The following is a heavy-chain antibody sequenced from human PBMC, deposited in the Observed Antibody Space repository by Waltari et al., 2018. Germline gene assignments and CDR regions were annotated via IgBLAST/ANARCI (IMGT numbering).Heavy chain of an antibody. J-gene: IGHJ4*02. Sequence: VQLLESGGGLVQPGGSLRLSCAASGFTFSSYAMSWVRQAPGKGLEWIGYIYYSGSTNYNPSLKSRVTISVDTSKNQFSLKLSSVTAADTAVYYCARSSAGSIVAMTDYWGQGTLVTVSS. CDR2: IYYSGST. V-gene: IGHV4-59*01. CDR3: ARSSAGSIVAMTDY. CDR1: GFTFSSYA. D-gene: IGHD5-12*01.